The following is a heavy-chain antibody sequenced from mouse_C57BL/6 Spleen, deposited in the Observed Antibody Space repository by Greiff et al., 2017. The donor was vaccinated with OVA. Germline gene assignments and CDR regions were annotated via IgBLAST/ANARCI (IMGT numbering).Heavy chain of an antibody. Sequence: QVQLQQPGAELVRPGSSVKLSCKASGYTFTSYWMHWVKQRPIQGLEWIGNIDPSDSETHYNQKFKDKATLTVDKSSSTAYMQLSSLTSEDSAVYYCARDDYSAWFAYWGQGTLVTVSA. V-gene: IGHV1-52*01. CDR3: ARDDYSAWFAY. CDR2: IDPSDSET. J-gene: IGHJ3*01. D-gene: IGHD2-4*01. CDR1: GYTFTSYW.